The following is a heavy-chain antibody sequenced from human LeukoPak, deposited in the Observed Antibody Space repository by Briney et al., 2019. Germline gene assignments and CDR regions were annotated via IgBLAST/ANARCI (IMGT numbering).Heavy chain of an antibody. CDR1: GFAFSSYA. D-gene: IGHD1-26*01. V-gene: IGHV3-23*01. Sequence: PGGSLRISCAASGFAFSSYAMSWVRQARAKGLEWVSSLSGSGDSTYYADSVKGRFTTSRDNSKNTLYLKMNSLRAEDTAVYYCAKVKVGATIDNWGQGTLVTVSS. CDR2: LSGSGDST. J-gene: IGHJ4*02. CDR3: AKVKVGATIDN.